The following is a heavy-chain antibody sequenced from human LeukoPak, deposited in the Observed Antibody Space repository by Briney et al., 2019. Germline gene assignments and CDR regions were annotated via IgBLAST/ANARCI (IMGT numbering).Heavy chain of an antibody. J-gene: IGHJ4*02. D-gene: IGHD6-13*01. CDR3: AKSPARGYSSSWYFDY. CDR1: GFMFTSYA. V-gene: IGHV3-23*01. Sequence: GGSLRLSCAASGFMFTSYAMSWVRQAPGKGLEWVSAISNSGGSIYYADSVKGRFTISRDNSKNTVYLQMNSLRAEDTALYYCAKSPARGYSSSWYFDYWGQGTLVTVSS. CDR2: ISNSGGSI.